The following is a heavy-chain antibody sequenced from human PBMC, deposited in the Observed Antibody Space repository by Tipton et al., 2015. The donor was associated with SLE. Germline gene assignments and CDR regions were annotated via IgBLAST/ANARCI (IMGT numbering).Heavy chain of an antibody. CDR1: GYSISSGYY. D-gene: IGHD5-12*01. CDR2: IYHSGST. J-gene: IGHJ6*02. Sequence: TLSLTCAVSGYSISSGYYWGWIRQPPGKGLEWIGSIYHSGSTYYNPSPKRRVTISVDTSKNQFSLKLSSVTAADTAVDYCARNVDIVATGGGGMDVWGQGTTVTVSS. V-gene: IGHV4-38-2*01. CDR3: ARNVDIVATGGGGMDV.